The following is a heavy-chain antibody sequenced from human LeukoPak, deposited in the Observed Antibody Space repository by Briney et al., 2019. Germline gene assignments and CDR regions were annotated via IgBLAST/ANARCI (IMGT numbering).Heavy chain of an antibody. Sequence: GGSLRLSCTASGFTFSSHAMSWVHQAPGKGLEWVSALSGSGGNTYYTDSVKGRFTISRDNSKNTLYLQMNSLSAEDTAKYYCAKVASLCTSTSCVRGGFDYWGQGTLVTVSS. CDR3: AKVASLCTSTSCVRGGFDY. J-gene: IGHJ4*02. V-gene: IGHV3-23*01. CDR2: LSGSGGNT. CDR1: GFTFSSHA. D-gene: IGHD2-2*01.